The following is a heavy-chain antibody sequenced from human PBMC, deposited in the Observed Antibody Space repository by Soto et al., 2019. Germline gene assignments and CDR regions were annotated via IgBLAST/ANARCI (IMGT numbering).Heavy chain of an antibody. CDR3: AREGVTIFGVGGNWFDP. CDR2: IYTSGST. V-gene: IGHV4-4*07. D-gene: IGHD3-3*01. J-gene: IGHJ5*02. CDR1: GGSISSYY. Sequence: QVQLQESGPGLVKPSETLSLTCTVSGGSISSYYWSWIRQPAGKGLEWIGRIYTSGSTNYNPSLTSRVPMSVDTSKNQFSLKLSSVTAADTAVYYCAREGVTIFGVGGNWFDPWGQGTLVTVSS.